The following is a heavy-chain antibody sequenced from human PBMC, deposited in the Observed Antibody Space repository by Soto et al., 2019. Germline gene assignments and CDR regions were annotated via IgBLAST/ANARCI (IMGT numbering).Heavy chain of an antibody. V-gene: IGHV4-61*05. D-gene: IGHD3-10*01. CDR2: IYYSGST. Sequence: PSETLSLTCTVSGDSISSSSYYWGWIRQPPGKGLEWIGYIYYSGSTNYNPSLKSRVTISVDTSKNQFSLKLSSVTAADTAVYYCARHRNYGSGSYPGVFRGGSLYYGMDVWGQGTTVTVSS. CDR1: GDSISSSSYY. CDR3: ARHRNYGSGSYPGVFRGGSLYYGMDV. J-gene: IGHJ6*02.